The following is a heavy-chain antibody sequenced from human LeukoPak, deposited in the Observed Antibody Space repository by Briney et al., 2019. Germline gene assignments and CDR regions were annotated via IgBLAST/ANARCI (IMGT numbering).Heavy chain of an antibody. Sequence: SETLSLTCTVSGYSISSGYYWGWIRQPPGKGLEWIGEINHSGSTNNNPFLKSRVTISVDTSKNQFSLKLSSVTAADTAVYYCARHGLAARQVDYWGQGILVTVSS. CDR2: INHSGST. CDR1: GYSISSGYY. V-gene: IGHV4-38-2*02. J-gene: IGHJ4*02. D-gene: IGHD6-6*01. CDR3: ARHGLAARQVDY.